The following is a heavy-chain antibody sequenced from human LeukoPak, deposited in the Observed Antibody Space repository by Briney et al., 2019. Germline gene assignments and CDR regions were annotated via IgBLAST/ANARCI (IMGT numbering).Heavy chain of an antibody. CDR1: GGSISSYY. V-gene: IGHV4-59*01. Sequence: SETLSLTCTVSGGSISSYYWSWIRQPPGKGLEWIGYIYYSGSTNYNPSLKSRVTISVDTSKNQFSLKLSSVTAADTAVYYCARGGAAMVWDYYYYMDVWGKGTTVTISS. J-gene: IGHJ6*03. CDR3: ARGGAAMVWDYYYYMDV. D-gene: IGHD5-18*01. CDR2: IYYSGST.